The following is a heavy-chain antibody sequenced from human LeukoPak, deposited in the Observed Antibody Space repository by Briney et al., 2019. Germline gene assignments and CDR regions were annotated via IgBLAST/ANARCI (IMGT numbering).Heavy chain of an antibody. CDR3: ARLVVSSWYHEVLFGRDY. Sequence: SETLSLTCTVSGGSISSYYWSWIRQPPGKGLEWIGYIYYSGSTYYKPSLKSRVTISVDTSKNQISLKLSSVTAADTAVYYCARLVVSSWYHEVLFGRDYWGQGTLVTVSS. CDR1: GGSISSYY. V-gene: IGHV4-59*04. D-gene: IGHD6-13*01. J-gene: IGHJ4*02. CDR2: IYYSGST.